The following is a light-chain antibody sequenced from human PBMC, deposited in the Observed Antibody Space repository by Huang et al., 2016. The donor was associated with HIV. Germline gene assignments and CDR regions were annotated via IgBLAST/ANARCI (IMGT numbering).Light chain of an antibody. J-gene: IGKJ4*01. CDR2: GSS. Sequence: IVMTQSPATLSVSPGERVTLSCRANRSVSSNLAWSQQRPGQAPRLLIYGSSPRAPGIPARFCCSGSGTDFSLTISSLQSEDFALYYCHQYNNWLLSFGGGTRVDI. V-gene: IGKV3-15*01. CDR1: RSVSSN. CDR3: HQYNNWLLS.